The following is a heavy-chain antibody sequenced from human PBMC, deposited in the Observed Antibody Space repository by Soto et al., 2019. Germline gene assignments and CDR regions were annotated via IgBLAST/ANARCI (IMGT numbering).Heavy chain of an antibody. D-gene: IGHD2-15*01. Sequence: EVQLLESGGGLVQPGRSLRLSCAASGFTFSNYGMKWVRQAPGKGLEWVSGIDGIGSSTYYADSVKGRFTISRDSSKNTLFLQMNSLRAEDTALYYCAGGLDYWGQGTLVTVSS. CDR3: AGGLDY. CDR1: GFTFSNYG. CDR2: IDGIGSST. J-gene: IGHJ4*02. V-gene: IGHV3-23*01.